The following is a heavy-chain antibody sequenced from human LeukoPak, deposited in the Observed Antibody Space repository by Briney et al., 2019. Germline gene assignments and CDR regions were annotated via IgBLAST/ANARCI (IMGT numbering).Heavy chain of an antibody. CDR1: GGTFSSYA. V-gene: IGHV1-69*05. J-gene: IGHJ6*03. Sequence: ASVKVSCKASGGTFSSYAISWVRQAPGQGLEWMGGIIPIFSTANYAQKFQGRVTITTDESTSTAYMELSSLRSEDTAVYYCARGSGRYYYYYYMDVWGKGTTVTVSS. D-gene: IGHD2-15*01. CDR3: ARGSGRYYYYYYMDV. CDR2: IIPIFSTA.